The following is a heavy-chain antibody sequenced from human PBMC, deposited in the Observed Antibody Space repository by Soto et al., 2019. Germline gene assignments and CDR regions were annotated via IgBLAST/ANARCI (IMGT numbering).Heavy chain of an antibody. J-gene: IGHJ4*02. CDR1: GFTFSSYA. Sequence: QVQLVESGGGVVQPGRSLRLSCAASGFTFSSYAMHWVRQAPGKGLEWVAVISYDGSNKYYADSVKGRFTISSDNSKNTLYLQMNSLRAEDTAVYYCARVYAVAGATQSLFDYWGQGTLVTVSS. CDR2: ISYDGSNK. CDR3: ARVYAVAGATQSLFDY. D-gene: IGHD6-19*01. V-gene: IGHV3-30-3*01.